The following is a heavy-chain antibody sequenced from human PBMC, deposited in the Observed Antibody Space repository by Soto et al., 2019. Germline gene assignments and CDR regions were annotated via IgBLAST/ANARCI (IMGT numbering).Heavy chain of an antibody. Sequence: QVQLVESGGGVVQPGRSLRLSCSASGFTFSSYGMHWVRQAPGKGLEWVAVISYDGSNKYYADSVKGRFTISRDNSKNTLYLQMNSLRAEVTAFYYCAKDGLHSSGDYCDYAESGSLFDPWGQGTLVTVSS. J-gene: IGHJ5*02. V-gene: IGHV3-30*18. CDR2: ISYDGSNK. D-gene: IGHD4-17*01. CDR3: AKDGLHSSGDYCDYAESGSLFDP. CDR1: GFTFSSYG.